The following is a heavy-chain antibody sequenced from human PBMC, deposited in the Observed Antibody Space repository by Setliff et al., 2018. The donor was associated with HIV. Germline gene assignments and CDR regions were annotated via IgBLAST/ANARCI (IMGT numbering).Heavy chain of an antibody. CDR3: ARGGATGTTRLDY. D-gene: IGHD1-7*01. CDR2: IYYSGST. CDR1: GGSISSYF. V-gene: IGHV4-59*08. J-gene: IGHJ4*02. Sequence: SETLSLTCTVSGGSISSYFWSWVRQSPGKGLEWIGYIYYSGSTNYNPSLKSRLTISVDTSQNQVSLKLTSVTAADTAVYYCARGGATGTTRLDYWGQGTLVTVSS.